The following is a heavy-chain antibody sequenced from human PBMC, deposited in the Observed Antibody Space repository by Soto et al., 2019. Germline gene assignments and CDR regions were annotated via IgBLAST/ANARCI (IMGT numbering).Heavy chain of an antibody. V-gene: IGHV3-21*04. CDR3: ASQPYYYDSSSGYYT. J-gene: IGHJ5*02. CDR1: GFTFSSYS. Sequence: GGSLRLSCAASGFTFSSYSMNWVRQAPGKGLEWVSSISSSSSYIYYADSVKGRFTISRDNAKNSLYLQMNSLKASDTAMYYCASQPYYYDSSSGYYTWGQGTLVTVSS. CDR2: ISSSSSYI. D-gene: IGHD3-22*01.